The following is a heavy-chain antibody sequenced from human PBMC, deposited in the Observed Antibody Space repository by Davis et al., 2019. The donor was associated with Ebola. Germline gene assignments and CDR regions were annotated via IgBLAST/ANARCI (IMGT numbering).Heavy chain of an antibody. Sequence: PGGSLRLSCAASGITFNTYSMNWVRQAPGKGLEWVSSISSGSDYIYYGDSVEGRFTISRDNAKNSLFLQMNSLRAEDSAVYYCASGGFYRQKFKSDDTIGYYSAPYYFDYWGQGALVTVSS. CDR3: ASGGFYRQKFKSDDTIGYYSAPYYFDY. D-gene: IGHD3-22*01. CDR2: ISSGSDYI. J-gene: IGHJ4*02. CDR1: GITFNTYS. V-gene: IGHV3-21*06.